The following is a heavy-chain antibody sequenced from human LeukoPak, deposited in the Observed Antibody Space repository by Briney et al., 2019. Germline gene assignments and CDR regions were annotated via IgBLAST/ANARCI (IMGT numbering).Heavy chain of an antibody. V-gene: IGHV3-23*01. CDR1: GFTFSSYA. D-gene: IGHD6-19*01. CDR2: ISGSGDNT. Sequence: PGGSLRLSCAASGFTFSSYAMSWVRQAPGKGLEWVSAISGSGDNTYYADSVKGRFTISRDNSKNTLYLQMNSLRADDTAVYYCAKEGRYSSGWYDYWGQGTLVTVSS. J-gene: IGHJ4*02. CDR3: AKEGRYSSGWYDY.